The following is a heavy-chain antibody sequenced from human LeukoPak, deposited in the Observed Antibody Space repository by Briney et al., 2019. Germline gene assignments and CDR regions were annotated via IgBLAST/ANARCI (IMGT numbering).Heavy chain of an antibody. V-gene: IGHV4-61*01. J-gene: IGHJ4*02. D-gene: IGHD5-18*01. Sequence: SETLSLTCDVSGVSINTCCYYWSWIRQPPGKGLEWIGYKYYSGSTRYNSSLRSRLTISLDTSKNQFSLRLTSVTAADTAVYYCARGRSYGFDFDSWGPGTLVIVSS. CDR3: ARGRSYGFDFDS. CDR1: GVSINTCCYY. CDR2: KYYSGST.